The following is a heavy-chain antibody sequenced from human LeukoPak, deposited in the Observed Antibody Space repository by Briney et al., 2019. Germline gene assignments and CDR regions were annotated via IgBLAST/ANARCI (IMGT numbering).Heavy chain of an antibody. J-gene: IGHJ3*02. CDR1: GGTFSSYA. CDR2: IIPIFGTA. CDR3: ARGAPDIVVVPAAIGDAFDI. Sequence: SVKVSCKASGGTFSSYAISWVRQAPGQGLEWMGGIIPIFGTANYAQKFQGRVTITADESTSTAYMELSSLRSEDTAVYYCARGAPDIVVVPAAIGDAFDIWGQGTMVTVSS. D-gene: IGHD2-2*02. V-gene: IGHV1-69*01.